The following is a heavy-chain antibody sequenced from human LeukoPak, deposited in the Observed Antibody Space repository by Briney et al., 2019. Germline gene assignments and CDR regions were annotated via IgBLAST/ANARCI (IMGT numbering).Heavy chain of an antibody. CDR3: ARMLKADCSGGSCYSGWFDP. J-gene: IGHJ5*02. Sequence: SETPSLTCTVSGGSISSSSYYWGWIRQPPGKGLEWIGSIYYSGSTYYNPSLKSRVTISVDTSKNQFSLKLSSVTAADTAVYYCARMLKADCSGGSCYSGWFDPWGQGTLVTVSS. V-gene: IGHV4-39*01. D-gene: IGHD2-15*01. CDR2: IYYSGST. CDR1: GGSISSSSYY.